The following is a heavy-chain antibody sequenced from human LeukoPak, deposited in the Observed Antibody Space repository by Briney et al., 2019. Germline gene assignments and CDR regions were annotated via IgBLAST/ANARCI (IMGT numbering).Heavy chain of an antibody. CDR1: GFTFSCCW. J-gene: IGHJ4*02. V-gene: IGHV3-7*01. CDR3: VRGEMDY. Sequence: SGGSLRLSCAASGFTFSCCWMSWVRQAPGKGLEWVASIKHDGSENFYVDSVKGRFTISRDDTKISLYLQMNSLRAEDTAVYYCVRGEMDYWGQGTLVTVSS. CDR2: IKHDGSEN. D-gene: IGHD3-10*01.